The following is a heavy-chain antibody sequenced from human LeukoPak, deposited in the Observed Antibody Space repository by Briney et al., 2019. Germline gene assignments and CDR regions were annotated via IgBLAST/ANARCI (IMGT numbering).Heavy chain of an antibody. Sequence: GGSLRLSCAASGFAFGSYGMSWVRQAPGKGLEWVSYISNSDNTIYYAASVKGRFTISRDNAKNSLYLQMNSLRAEDTAVYYCARHRTTPDYWGQGTLVTVSS. CDR1: GFAFGSYG. D-gene: IGHD1-1*01. V-gene: IGHV3-48*03. CDR3: ARHRTTPDY. J-gene: IGHJ4*02. CDR2: ISNSDNTI.